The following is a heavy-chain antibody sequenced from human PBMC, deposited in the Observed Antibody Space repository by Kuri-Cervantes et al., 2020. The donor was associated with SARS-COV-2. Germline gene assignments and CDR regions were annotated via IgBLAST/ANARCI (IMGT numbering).Heavy chain of an antibody. Sequence: GESLKISCAASGFTFSSYAMHWVRQAPGKGLEWVAVISFDGSQKQYADSVKGRFTISRDTSENTVYLQLNSLRAEDTAVYYCARGGYGSGRLTPYYYYGMDVWGQGTTVTVSS. CDR2: ISFDGSQK. D-gene: IGHD3-10*01. CDR1: GFTFSSYA. V-gene: IGHV3-30*04. CDR3: ARGGYGSGRLTPYYYYGMDV. J-gene: IGHJ6*02.